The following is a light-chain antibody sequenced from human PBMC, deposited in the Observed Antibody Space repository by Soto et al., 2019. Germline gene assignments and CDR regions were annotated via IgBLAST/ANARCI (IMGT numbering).Light chain of an antibody. J-gene: IGLJ1*01. CDR3: QSYDSXLSGSV. CDR1: SSNIGAGYD. V-gene: IGLV1-40*01. CDR2: GNS. Sequence: QPVLTQPPSVSGAPGQRVTISCTGSSSNIGAGYDVHWYQQLPGTAPKLLIYGNSNRPSGVPDRFSGSKSGTSASLAITGLQAEDXADYYCQSYDSXLSGSVFGTGTKLTVL.